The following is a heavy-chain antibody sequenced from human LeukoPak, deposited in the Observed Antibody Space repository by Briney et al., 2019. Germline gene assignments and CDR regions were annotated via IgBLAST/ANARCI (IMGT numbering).Heavy chain of an antibody. J-gene: IGHJ4*02. V-gene: IGHV4-4*07. CDR3: ARDQTSGSYYYY. CDR2: IYTSGST. D-gene: IGHD1-26*01. CDR1: GGSISSYY. Sequence: SETLSLTCTVSGGSISSYYWSWLRHPAGKGLEWIGRIYTSGSTNYNPSLKSRVTMSVDTSKNQFSLKLSSVTAADTAVYYCARDQTSGSYYYYWGQGTLVTVSS.